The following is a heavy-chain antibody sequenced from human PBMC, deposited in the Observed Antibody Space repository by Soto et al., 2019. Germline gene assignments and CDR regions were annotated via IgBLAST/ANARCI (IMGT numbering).Heavy chain of an antibody. V-gene: IGHV1-3*01. Sequence: ASVKVSCKASGYTFTSYAMHWVRQAPGQRLEWMGWINAGNGNTKYSQKFQGRVTITRDTSASTAYMELSSLRSEDTAVYYCARVDGFTYPNDYWGQGTLVTVSS. CDR3: ARVDGFTYPNDY. CDR2: INAGNGNT. J-gene: IGHJ4*02. D-gene: IGHD5-18*01. CDR1: GYTFTSYA.